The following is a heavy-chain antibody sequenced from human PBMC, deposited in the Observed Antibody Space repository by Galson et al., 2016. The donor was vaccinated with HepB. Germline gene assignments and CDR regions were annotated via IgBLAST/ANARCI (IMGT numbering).Heavy chain of an antibody. CDR3: AREGVCSDGSCYSGFDY. Sequence: SVKVSCKASGYTFTSYDFTWVRQAPGQGLEWMGWISAYNGNTNYALKLQGRVTMTTDTSTSTAYMELRSLRSDDTAVYYCAREGVCSDGSCYSGFDYWGQGTPVTVSS. CDR1: GYTFTSYD. J-gene: IGHJ4*02. V-gene: IGHV1-18*01. D-gene: IGHD2-15*01. CDR2: ISAYNGNT.